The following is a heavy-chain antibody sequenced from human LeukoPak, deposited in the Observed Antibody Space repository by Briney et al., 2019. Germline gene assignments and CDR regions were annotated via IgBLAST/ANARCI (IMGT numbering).Heavy chain of an antibody. CDR2: IYYSGST. CDR3: ARGTVTTQNYYFDY. D-gene: IGHD4-11*01. CDR1: GGSISSGGYY. Sequence: SSETLSLTCTVSGGSISSGGYYWSWIRQHPGKGLEWIGYIYYSGSTYYNPSLKSRVTISVDTSENQFSLKLSSVTAADKAVYYCARGTVTTQNYYFDYWGQGTLVTVSS. V-gene: IGHV4-31*03. J-gene: IGHJ4*02.